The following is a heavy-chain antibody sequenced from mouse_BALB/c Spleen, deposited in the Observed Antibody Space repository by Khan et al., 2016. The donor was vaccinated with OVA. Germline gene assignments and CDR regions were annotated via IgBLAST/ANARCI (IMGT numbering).Heavy chain of an antibody. J-gene: IGHJ3*01. CDR3: VRDGAYHRNDDWCAY. D-gene: IGHD2-14*01. Sequence: VQLQESGAELARPGASVKMSCKASGYTFTSYTIHWIKKRPGKGLEWIGYINPSNGYTNYNQKFKDKATLTTDKSSTTAYLQLSSLTSEDSAVYNCVRDGAYHRNDDWCAYWGQGTLVTVSA. V-gene: IGHV1-4*01. CDR1: GYTFTSYT. CDR2: INPSNGYT.